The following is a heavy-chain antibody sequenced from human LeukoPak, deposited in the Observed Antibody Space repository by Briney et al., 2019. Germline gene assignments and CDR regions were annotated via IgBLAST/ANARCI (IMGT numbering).Heavy chain of an antibody. CDR2: IYYSGST. CDR1: GGSISNGDHY. CDR3: ARRGYSSGWYRFDY. Sequence: PSETLSLTCTVSGGSISNGDHYWSWIRQHPGKGLEWIGHIYYSGSTYYNPSLKSRGIISVETSKNQFSLKLSSVTAADTAVYYCARRGYSSGWYRFDYWGQGTLVTVSS. J-gene: IGHJ4*02. D-gene: IGHD6-19*01. V-gene: IGHV4-31*03.